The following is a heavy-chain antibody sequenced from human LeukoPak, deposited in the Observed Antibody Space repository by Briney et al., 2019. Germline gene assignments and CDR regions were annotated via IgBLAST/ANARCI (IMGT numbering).Heavy chain of an antibody. D-gene: IGHD3-10*01. CDR1: GFTFSSYP. J-gene: IGHJ4*02. V-gene: IGHV3-23*01. CDR3: ARAGAALDY. CDR2: ISGSGGST. Sequence: GGSLRPSCAASGFTFSSYPMSWVRQAPGKGLEWVSAISGSGGSTYYADSVKGRFTISRDNSKNTLYLQMNSLRAEDTAVYYCARAGAALDYWGQGTLVTVSS.